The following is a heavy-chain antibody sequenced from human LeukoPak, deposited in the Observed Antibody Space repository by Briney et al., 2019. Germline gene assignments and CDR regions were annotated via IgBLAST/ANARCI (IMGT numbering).Heavy chain of an antibody. CDR3: GRDQGFDY. V-gene: IGHV3-48*02. Sequence: GGSLRLSCAASEFTFSNYGMHWVRQAPGKGLEWVSYISSSSSTIYYADSVKGRFTVSRDNAKNSLYLQMISLRDEDTAVYYCGRDQGFDYWGQGTLVTVSS. J-gene: IGHJ4*02. CDR2: ISSSSSTI. CDR1: EFTFSNYG.